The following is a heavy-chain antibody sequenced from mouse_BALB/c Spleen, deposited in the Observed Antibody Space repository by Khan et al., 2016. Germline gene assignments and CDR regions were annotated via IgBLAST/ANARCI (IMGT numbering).Heavy chain of an antibody. V-gene: IGHV14-1*02. CDR1: GFNIKDYY. CDR3: ARTYYGSSYMSYFDY. CDR2: IDPENGNT. Sequence: VQLQQSGAELVRPGALVKLSCKASGFNIKDYYMHWVKQRPEQGLEWIGWIDPENGNTIYDPKFQGKASITADTSSNTAYLQLSSLTSEDTAVYYCARTYYGSSYMSYFDYWGQGTTLTVSS. J-gene: IGHJ2*01. D-gene: IGHD1-1*01.